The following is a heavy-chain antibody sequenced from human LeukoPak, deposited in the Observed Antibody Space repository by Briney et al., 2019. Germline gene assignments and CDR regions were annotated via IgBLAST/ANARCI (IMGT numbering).Heavy chain of an antibody. Sequence: GGSLRLSCAPSGFSFGAYWVNWVRQAPGRGLEWVSTINEDVSNKYYVDSVKGRFTISRDNAKNSLYLQMNSLRAEDTAVYYCTRLPRSGAAFWGQGTLVTVSS. V-gene: IGHV3-7*04. J-gene: IGHJ4*02. CDR3: TRLPRSGAAF. CDR1: GFSFGAYW. CDR2: INEDVSNK. D-gene: IGHD6-25*01.